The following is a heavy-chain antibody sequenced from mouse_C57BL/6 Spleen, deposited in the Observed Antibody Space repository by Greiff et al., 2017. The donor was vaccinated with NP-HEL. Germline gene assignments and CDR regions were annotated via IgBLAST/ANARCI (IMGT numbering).Heavy chain of an antibody. V-gene: IGHV3-6*01. D-gene: IGHD1-1*01. Sequence: EVQLQQSGPGLVKPSQSLSLTCSVTGYSITSGYYWNWIRQFPGNKLEWMGYISYDGSNNFNPSLKNRISITRDTSKNQFFLKLNSVTTEDTATYYCARDYYGSSRGYFDVWGTGTTVTVSS. CDR2: ISYDGSN. CDR1: GYSITSGYY. CDR3: ARDYYGSSRGYFDV. J-gene: IGHJ1*03.